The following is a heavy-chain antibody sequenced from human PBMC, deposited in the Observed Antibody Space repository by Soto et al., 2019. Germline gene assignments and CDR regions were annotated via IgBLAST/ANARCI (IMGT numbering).Heavy chain of an antibody. V-gene: IGHV1-46*01. CDR2: INPSGGST. CDR1: GYTFISYY. J-gene: IGHJ4*02. CDR3: ARDPTATYYFDY. Sequence: ASVKVSCKASGYTFISYYMHWVRQAPGQGLEWMGIINPSGGSTSYAQKFQGRVTMTRDTSTSTVYMELSSLRSEDTAVCYCARDPTATYYFDYWGQGTLVTVSS. D-gene: IGHD1-1*01.